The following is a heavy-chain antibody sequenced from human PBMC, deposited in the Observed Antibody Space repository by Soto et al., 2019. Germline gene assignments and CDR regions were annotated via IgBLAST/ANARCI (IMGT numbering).Heavy chain of an antibody. CDR2: ISYSAKT. Sequence: PSETLSLTCGVSGYSITSGFYWGWVRQSPGKGLEWIGSISYSAKTFYNPSLASRLSIAVDTSKNQFSLWLTSVTAADTALYYCTRGAGAPWVRFDSWGQGTLVTVSS. CDR3: TRGAGAPWVRFDS. CDR1: GYSITSGFY. V-gene: IGHV4-38-2*01. J-gene: IGHJ4*02. D-gene: IGHD3-16*01.